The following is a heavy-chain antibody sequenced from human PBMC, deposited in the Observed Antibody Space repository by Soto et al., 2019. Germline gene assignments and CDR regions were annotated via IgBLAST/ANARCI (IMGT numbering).Heavy chain of an antibody. CDR1: GFTFSNYG. CDR3: AKGLGVAWELPDY. J-gene: IGHJ4*02. CDR2: ISYDGSKR. D-gene: IGHD1-26*01. Sequence: QVHLVESGGGVVQPGRSLRLSCAASGFTFSNYGMHWVRQAPGKGLEWVAVISYDGSKRYSPDSVKGRFTISRDNSKNTLYLQINSLRAEDTAVYYCAKGLGVAWELPDYWGQGTLVTVSS. V-gene: IGHV3-30*18.